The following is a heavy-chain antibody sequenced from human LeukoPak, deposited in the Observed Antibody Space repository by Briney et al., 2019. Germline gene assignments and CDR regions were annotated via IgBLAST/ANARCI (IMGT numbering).Heavy chain of an antibody. V-gene: IGHV3-7*03. CDR1: RFTFSNYW. D-gene: IGHD6-13*01. Sequence: GGSLRLSCADSRFTFSNYWMSWVRQAPGKGLEWVANIKQDGSEKYYVDSVKGRFTISRDNAKNSLYLQMNSLRTEDTALYYCAKERGLAAAGTGDPFDYWGQGTLVTVSS. J-gene: IGHJ4*02. CDR3: AKERGLAAAGTGDPFDY. CDR2: IKQDGSEK.